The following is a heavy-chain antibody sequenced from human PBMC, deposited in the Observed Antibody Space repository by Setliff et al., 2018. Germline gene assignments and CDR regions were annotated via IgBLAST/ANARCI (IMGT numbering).Heavy chain of an antibody. CDR1: GLTFSSYA. J-gene: IGHJ4*01. V-gene: IGHV3-23*01. Sequence: GGSLRLSCAVSGLTFSSYAMNWVRQAPGKGLEWVSNINPAGAKTYYTDSVKGRFTISRDNSRNTLYLQMKSLRAEDTAIYYCATSTITTYYFDYWGHGTLVTVSS. CDR3: ATSTITTYYFDY. D-gene: IGHD4-4*01. CDR2: INPAGAKT.